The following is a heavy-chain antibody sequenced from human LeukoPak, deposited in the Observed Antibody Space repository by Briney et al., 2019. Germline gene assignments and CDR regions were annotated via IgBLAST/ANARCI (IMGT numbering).Heavy chain of an antibody. CDR1: GYTFTSQY. CDR2: INPSGGST. J-gene: IGHJ3*02. Sequence: ASVKVSCKASGYTFTSQYVHWVQQAPGRGLEWMGIINPSGGSTRYAQKFQGRVTMTRDTSTSTVYMELKRLRSEDTAVYYCASWFGENDALDIWGQGTMVTVSS. D-gene: IGHD3-10*01. V-gene: IGHV1-46*01. CDR3: ASWFGENDALDI.